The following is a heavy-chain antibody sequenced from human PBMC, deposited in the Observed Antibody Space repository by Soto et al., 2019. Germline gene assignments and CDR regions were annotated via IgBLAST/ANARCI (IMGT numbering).Heavy chain of an antibody. J-gene: IGHJ5*02. CDR2: IIPIFGTA. CDR3: ARVGHSSSQGWFDP. Sequence: SLKVSCKASGGTFSSYAISWVRQAPGQGLEWMGGIIPIFGTANYAQKFQGRVTITADESTSTAYMELSSLRSEDTAVYYCARVGHSSSQGWFDPWGQGTLVTVSS. CDR1: GGTFSSYA. D-gene: IGHD6-13*01. V-gene: IGHV1-69*13.